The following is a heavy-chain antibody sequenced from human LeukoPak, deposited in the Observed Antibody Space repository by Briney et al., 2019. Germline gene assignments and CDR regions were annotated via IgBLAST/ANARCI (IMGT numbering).Heavy chain of an antibody. D-gene: IGHD6-19*01. CDR2: ISGSGGST. J-gene: IGHJ4*02. CDR3: AKVGGWSIYYFDY. V-gene: IGHV3-23*01. CDR1: GFTFSTYA. Sequence: PGGSLRLSCAASGFTFSTYAMTWVRQAPGKGLEWVSAISGSGGSTYYADSVKGRFTISRDNSKNTLYLQMNSLRAEDTAVYYCAKVGGWSIYYFDYWGQGTLVTVSS.